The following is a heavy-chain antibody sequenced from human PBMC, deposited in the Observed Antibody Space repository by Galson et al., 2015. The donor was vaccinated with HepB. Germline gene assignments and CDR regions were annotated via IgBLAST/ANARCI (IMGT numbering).Heavy chain of an antibody. CDR2: INPDSGGA. D-gene: IGHD4-17*01. V-gene: IGHV1-2*02. CDR1: GYTFTDYY. J-gene: IGHJ4*02. CDR3: AVDFGVYVSLNY. Sequence: SVKVSCKASGYTFTDYYMHWVRQAPGQGLEWMGWINPDSGGANYAQKFQGRVTMTRDTSISTAYMELSSLRSDDTAVYYCAVDFGVYVSLNYWGQGTLVTVSS.